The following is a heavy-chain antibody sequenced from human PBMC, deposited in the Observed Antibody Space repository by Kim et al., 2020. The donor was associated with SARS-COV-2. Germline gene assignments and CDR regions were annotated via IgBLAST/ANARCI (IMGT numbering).Heavy chain of an antibody. J-gene: IGHJ3*02. CDR3: ATGYQLPHAFDI. D-gene: IGHD2-2*01. Sequence: TYAQNFQAKVTMPDDTSTDTAYIELSSLRSEDTAVYYCATGYQLPHAFDIWGQGTMVTVSS. V-gene: IGHV1-24*01.